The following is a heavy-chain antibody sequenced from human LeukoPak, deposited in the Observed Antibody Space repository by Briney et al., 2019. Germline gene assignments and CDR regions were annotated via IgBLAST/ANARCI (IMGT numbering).Heavy chain of an antibody. Sequence: GGSLRLSCTASGFTFSAYYMNWIRQAPGKGLEWVSYMSSGGRTINYADSVKGRFTISRDNAKNSLYLQMNSLRVEDTAVYYCAKGAYYGDWXXGTLVTISS. J-gene: IGHJ4*02. CDR1: GFTFSAYY. CDR2: MSSGGRTI. CDR3: AKGAYYGD. V-gene: IGHV3-11*01. D-gene: IGHD3-3*01.